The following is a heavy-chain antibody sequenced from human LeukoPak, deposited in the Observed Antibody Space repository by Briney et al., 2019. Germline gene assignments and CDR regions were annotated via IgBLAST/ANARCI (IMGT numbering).Heavy chain of an antibody. D-gene: IGHD6-19*01. CDR1: GGSFSGYY. CDR2: INHSGST. V-gene: IGHV4-34*01. Sequence: SETLSLTCAVYGGSFSGYYWSWIRQPPGKGLEWIGEINHSGSTNYNPSLKSRVTISVDTSKNQFSLKLSSVTAADTAVYYCARDPSNSSGWRAYLDYWGQGTPVTVSS. J-gene: IGHJ4*02. CDR3: ARDPSNSSGWRAYLDY.